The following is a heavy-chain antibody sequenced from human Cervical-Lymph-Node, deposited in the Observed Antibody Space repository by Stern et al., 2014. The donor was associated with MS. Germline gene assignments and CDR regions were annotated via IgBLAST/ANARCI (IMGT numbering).Heavy chain of an antibody. Sequence: VQLVQSGAEVKKPGESLKISCKLSGYSFTIYYIAWVRQMPGKGLEWMGVIDPYDSDTTYSPSFQGQVTMAADKSITTAYLQWSSLRASDTAMYYCARHVQGFDYWGQGTLVTVSS. CDR2: IDPYDSDT. CDR3: ARHVQGFDY. J-gene: IGHJ4*02. V-gene: IGHV5-51*01. CDR1: GYSFTIYY.